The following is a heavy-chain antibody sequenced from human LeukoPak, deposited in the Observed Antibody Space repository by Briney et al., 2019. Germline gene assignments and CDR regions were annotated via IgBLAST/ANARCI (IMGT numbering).Heavy chain of an antibody. CDR2: IRYDGSNK. CDR1: GFTFSSYG. V-gene: IGHV3-30*02. Sequence: GGSLRLSCAASGFTFSSYGMHWVRQAPGKGLGWVAFIRYDGSNKYYADSVKGRFTISRDNSKNTLYLQINSLSAEDTVVYYCASTVETPFSDWGQGTLVTVSS. J-gene: IGHJ4*02. CDR3: ASTVETPFSD. D-gene: IGHD4-23*01.